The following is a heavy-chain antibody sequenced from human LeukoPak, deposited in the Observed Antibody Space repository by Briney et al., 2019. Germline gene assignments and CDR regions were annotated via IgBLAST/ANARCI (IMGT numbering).Heavy chain of an antibody. Sequence: GGSLRLSCAASGFTFSSYGMHWVRRAPGKGLEWVAFILYDGSNKYYADSVKGRFTISGDNSKNTLYLQMNSLRAEDTALYYCAKVEYYDFWSGYEDAFDIWGQGTMVTVSS. CDR1: GFTFSSYG. V-gene: IGHV3-30*02. D-gene: IGHD3-3*01. CDR2: ILYDGSNK. J-gene: IGHJ3*02. CDR3: AKVEYYDFWSGYEDAFDI.